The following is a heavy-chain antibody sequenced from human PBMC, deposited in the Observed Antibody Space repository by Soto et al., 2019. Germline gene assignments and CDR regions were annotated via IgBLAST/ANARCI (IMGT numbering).Heavy chain of an antibody. CDR1: GGSIGSGGYY. CDR2: ISYSGNT. CDR3: ARGDRSSWYRYFDY. V-gene: IGHV4-31*03. Sequence: SETLSLTCSVSGGSIGSGGYYWSWIRQHPGKGLEWIAYISYSGNTYYNPSLKSRVTLSVDTSKNHFSLKLRSVTAADTAVYYCARGDRSSWYRYFDYWGQGTLVTVYS. D-gene: IGHD6-13*01. J-gene: IGHJ4*02.